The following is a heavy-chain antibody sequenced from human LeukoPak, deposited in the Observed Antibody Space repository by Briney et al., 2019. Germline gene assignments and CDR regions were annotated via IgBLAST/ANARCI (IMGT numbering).Heavy chain of an antibody. CDR2: IYYSGST. D-gene: IGHD3-10*01. CDR3: ARDQADYGSGINYYYYGMDV. Sequence: SETLSLTCAVSGGSISSSNWWSWVRQPPGKGLEWIGYIYYSGSTYYNPSLKSRVTISVDTSKNQFSLKLSSVTAADTAVYYCARDQADYGSGINYYYYGMDVWGQGTTVTVSS. V-gene: IGHV4-30-4*01. CDR1: GGSISSSNW. J-gene: IGHJ6*02.